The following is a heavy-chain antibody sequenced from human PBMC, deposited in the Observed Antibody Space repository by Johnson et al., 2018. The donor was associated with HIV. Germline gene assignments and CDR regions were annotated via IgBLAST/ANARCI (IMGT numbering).Heavy chain of an antibody. CDR3: ARGGAYCGGDCNAFDI. CDR1: GFTFSSYA. V-gene: IGHV3-30*04. D-gene: IGHD2-21*02. Sequence: QMQLVESGGGVVQPGRSLRLSCAASGFTFSSYAMHWVRQAPGKGLEWVAVISYDGSIKYYADSVKGRFTISRDNAKNSLYLQMNSLRAEDTAVYYCARGGAYCGGDCNAFDIWGQGTMVTVSS. CDR2: ISYDGSIK. J-gene: IGHJ3*02.